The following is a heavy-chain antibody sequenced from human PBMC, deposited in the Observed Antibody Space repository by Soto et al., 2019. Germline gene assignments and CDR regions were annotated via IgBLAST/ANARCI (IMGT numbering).Heavy chain of an antibody. CDR1: GFTFNSYA. V-gene: IGHV3-23*01. CDR3: AKDFGHYDILTGYPTFGS. D-gene: IGHD3-9*01. CDR2: VSRSGDNT. Sequence: EVQLLESGGGLVQPGGSLRLSCAASGFTFNSYAMNWVHQIPGEGLEWVSAVSRSGDNTYYAESVRGRFTISRDNSKNTLYLQMNSLRAEDTAVYYCAKDFGHYDILTGYPTFGSWGQGILVTVSS. J-gene: IGHJ4*02.